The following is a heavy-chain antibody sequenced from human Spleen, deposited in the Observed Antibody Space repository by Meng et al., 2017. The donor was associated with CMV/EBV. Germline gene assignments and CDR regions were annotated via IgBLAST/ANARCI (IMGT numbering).Heavy chain of an antibody. Sequence: SDLWTWVREVARKGLEWIGEIYHSERTNYNPSLKSRVTISVDKFKNQFSLKLGSVTAADTAVYYCARIERRRILKYCGSDCSTTDYWGQGTLVTVSS. CDR1: SDL. J-gene: IGHJ4*02. CDR2: IYHSERT. V-gene: IGHV4-4*02. CDR3: ARIERRRILKYCGSDCSTTDY. D-gene: IGHD2-21*02.